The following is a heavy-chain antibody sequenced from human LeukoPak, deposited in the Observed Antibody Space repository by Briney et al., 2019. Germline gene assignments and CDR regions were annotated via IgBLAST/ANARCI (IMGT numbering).Heavy chain of an antibody. CDR1: GGSISNSNYY. Sequence: PSETLSLTCTVSGGSISNSNYYWDWIRQPPGKGLEWIGSIYYSGDTFYNPSLKSRVTISVDTSKNEFSLKVTSVTAADTAVYYCAIILGYWGQGTLVTVSS. J-gene: IGHJ4*02. CDR3: AIILGY. D-gene: IGHD2-8*02. CDR2: IYYSGDT. V-gene: IGHV4-39*01.